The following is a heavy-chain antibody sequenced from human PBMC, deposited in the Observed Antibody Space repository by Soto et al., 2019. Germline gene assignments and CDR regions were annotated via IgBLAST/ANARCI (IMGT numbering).Heavy chain of an antibody. CDR1: GRSISSGGYY. CDR2: IYYSGSN. D-gene: IGHD6-13*01. CDR3: SRAFGVAAAGPFEY. V-gene: IGHV4-31*03. Sequence: SETLSLTCTVSGRSISSGGYYWSWIGQHTGKGVEWFAYIYYSGSNYYHPSLKSRVTISVDTSKNQFSLKLSSVTAADTDVYNYSRAFGVAAAGPFEYWGQGTLVTFSS. J-gene: IGHJ4*02.